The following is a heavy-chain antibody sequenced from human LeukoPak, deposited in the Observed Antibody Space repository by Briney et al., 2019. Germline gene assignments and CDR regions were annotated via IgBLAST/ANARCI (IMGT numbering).Heavy chain of an antibody. CDR2: IYYSGST. D-gene: IGHD2-2*01. V-gene: IGHV4-39*01. J-gene: IGHJ4*02. Sequence: SQTLSLTCTVSGGSISSGDYYWSWIRQPPGKGLEWIGSIYYSGSTYYNPSLKSRVTISVDTSKNQFSLKLSSVTAADTAVYYCARHEYCSSTSCYGDFDYWGQGTLVTVSS. CDR3: ARHEYCSSTSCYGDFDY. CDR1: GGSISSGDYY.